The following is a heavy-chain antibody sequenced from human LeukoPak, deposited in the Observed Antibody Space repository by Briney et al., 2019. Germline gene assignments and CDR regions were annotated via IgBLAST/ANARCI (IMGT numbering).Heavy chain of an antibody. CDR3: VKGGRGADCIFDY. V-gene: IGHV3-23*01. CDR1: GFTFSSYS. CDR2: IGGSDGIT. D-gene: IGHD2-21*02. Sequence: GGSLRLSCAASGFTFSSYSMNWVRQAPGKGPEWVAYIGGSDGITSYADSVKGRFTISRDNSKNTVYLKMNSLRAEDTAVYYCVKGGRGADCIFDYWGQGTLVTVSS. J-gene: IGHJ4*02.